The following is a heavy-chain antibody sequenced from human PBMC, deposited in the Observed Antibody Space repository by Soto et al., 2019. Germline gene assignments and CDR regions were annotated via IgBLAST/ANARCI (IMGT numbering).Heavy chain of an antibody. J-gene: IGHJ3*02. V-gene: IGHV3-23*01. CDR3: AKDRLLTYYYDSSGYYHDAFDI. CDR1: GFTFSSYA. D-gene: IGHD3-22*01. Sequence: GGSLRLSCAASGFTFSSYAMSWVRQAPGKGLEWVSAISGSGGSTYYADSVKGRFTISRDNSKNTLYLQMNSLRAEDTAVYYCAKDRLLTYYYDSSGYYHDAFDIWGQGTMVT. CDR2: ISGSGGST.